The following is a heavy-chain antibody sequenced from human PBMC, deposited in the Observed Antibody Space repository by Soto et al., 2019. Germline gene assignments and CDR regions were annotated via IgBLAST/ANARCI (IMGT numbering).Heavy chain of an antibody. CDR3: AREGGQPTFDY. CDR2: IKQDGSEK. Sequence: VQLVESGGGLVQPGGSLRLSCAASGFTFSSYWMSWVRQAPGKGLEWVANIKQDGSEKYYVDSVKGRFTISKDNAKNSLYLQMNSLRAEDTAVYYCAREGGQPTFDYWGQGTLVTVSS. D-gene: IGHD3-16*01. V-gene: IGHV3-7*05. CDR1: GFTFSSYW. J-gene: IGHJ4*02.